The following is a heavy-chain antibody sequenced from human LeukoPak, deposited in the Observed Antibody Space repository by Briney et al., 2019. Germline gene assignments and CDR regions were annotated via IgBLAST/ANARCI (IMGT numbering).Heavy chain of an antibody. CDR2: ISAYNGNT. D-gene: IGHD3-22*01. CDR3: ARGVPDYYDSSGYDDAFDI. Sequence: ASVKVSCKASGYTFTSYGISWVRQAPGQGLEWMGWISAYNGNTNYAQKLQGGVTMTTDTSTSTAYMELRSLRSDDTAVYYCARGVPDYYDSSGYDDAFDIWGQGTMVTVSS. CDR1: GYTFTSYG. V-gene: IGHV1-18*01. J-gene: IGHJ3*02.